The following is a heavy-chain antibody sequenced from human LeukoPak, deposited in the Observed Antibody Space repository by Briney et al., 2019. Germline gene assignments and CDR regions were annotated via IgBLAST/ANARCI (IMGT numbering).Heavy chain of an antibody. CDR1: GFTFSSYS. J-gene: IGHJ4*02. Sequence: PGGSLRLSCAASGFTFSSYSMNWVRQAPGKGLEWVSSISSSSSYIYYADSVKGRFTISRDNAKNSLYLQMNSLRPEDTAVYYCARDIVATKGYFDYWGQGTLVTVSS. CDR3: ARDIVATKGYFDY. D-gene: IGHD5-12*01. CDR2: ISSSSSYI. V-gene: IGHV3-21*01.